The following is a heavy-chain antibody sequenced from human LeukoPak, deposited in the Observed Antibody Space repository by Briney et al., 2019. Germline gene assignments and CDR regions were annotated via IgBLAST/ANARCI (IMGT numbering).Heavy chain of an antibody. CDR2: INHSGST. Sequence: GSLRLSCAASGFTFSSYWMHWIRQPPGKGLEWIGEINHSGSTNYNPSLKSRVTISVDTSKNQFSLKLSSVTAADTAVYYCARGRDASRDYDPFDYWGQGTLVTVSS. CDR3: ARGRDASRDYDPFDY. J-gene: IGHJ4*02. D-gene: IGHD3-3*01. CDR1: GFTFSSYW. V-gene: IGHV4-34*01.